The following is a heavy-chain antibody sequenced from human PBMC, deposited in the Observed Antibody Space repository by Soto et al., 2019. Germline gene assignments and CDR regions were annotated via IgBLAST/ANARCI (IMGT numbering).Heavy chain of an antibody. V-gene: IGHV1-69*01. D-gene: IGHD2-21*02. CDR2: IIPALGRP. CDR1: GGTFNSYG. Sequence: QGQLVQSGAEVKKPGSSVKVSCKASGGTFNSYGFNWVRQAPGHGLEWLGGIIPALGRPNYAQKFQGRVTITADDPTSTAYMELSSLRYDDTASYYCERGATPYGGGDCYFDFWGQGTLVTVS. J-gene: IGHJ4*02. CDR3: ERGATPYGGGDCYFDF.